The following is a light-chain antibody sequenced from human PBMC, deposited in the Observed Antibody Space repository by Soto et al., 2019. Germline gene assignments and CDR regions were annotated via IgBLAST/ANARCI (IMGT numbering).Light chain of an antibody. CDR3: SSYAGSYSFGV. CDR2: EVS. Sequence: QRVLNQALSASGSPLDSVTISYNGNSSDVGGYNYVSWYQQHPGKAPKLMIYEVSKRPSGVPDRFSGSKSGNTASLTVSGLQADDEADYYCSSYAGSYSFGVFGTGTKVTVL. J-gene: IGLJ1*01. CDR1: SSDVGGYNY. V-gene: IGLV2-8*01.